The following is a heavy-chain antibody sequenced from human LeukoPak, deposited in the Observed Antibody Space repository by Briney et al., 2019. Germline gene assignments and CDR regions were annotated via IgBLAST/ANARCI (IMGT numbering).Heavy chain of an antibody. J-gene: IGHJ2*01. CDR3: ARDCSSTSCYFHRDWYFDL. V-gene: IGHV4-39*07. Sequence: PSETLSLTCTVSGGSISSSSYYWGWIRQPPGKGLEWIGSIYYSGSTYYNPSLKSRVTISVDTSKNQFSLKLSSVTAADTAVYYCARDCSSTSCYFHRDWYFDLWGRGTLVTVSS. CDR1: GGSISSSSYY. CDR2: IYYSGST. D-gene: IGHD2-2*01.